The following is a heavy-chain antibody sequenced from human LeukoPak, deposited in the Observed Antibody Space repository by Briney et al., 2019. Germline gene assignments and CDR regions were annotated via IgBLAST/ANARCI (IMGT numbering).Heavy chain of an antibody. CDR2: ISSSSYI. J-gene: IGHJ4*02. CDR3: ARGMIVVVGLNDY. Sequence: GGSLRLSCAASGFTFSSYSMNWVRQAPGKGLEWVSSISSSSYIYYADSVKGRLTISRDNAKNSLYLQMNSLRAEDTAVYYCARGMIVVVGLNDYWGQGTLVTVSS. CDR1: GFTFSSYS. D-gene: IGHD3-22*01. V-gene: IGHV3-21*01.